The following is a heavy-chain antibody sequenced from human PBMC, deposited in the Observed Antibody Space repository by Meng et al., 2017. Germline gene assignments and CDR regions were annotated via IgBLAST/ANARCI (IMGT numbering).Heavy chain of an antibody. Sequence: VKSGAGGKRPGSEVKVSGKASGGTFISYTISWVRQAPGKGLEWMGRFIPILGIANYAQKFQGRVTITADKSTSTAYMELSSLRSEDTAVYYCASRVAYYYDSSGYYKNWYFDLWGRGTLVTVSS. CDR3: ASRVAYYYDSSGYYKNWYFDL. CDR2: FIPILGIA. J-gene: IGHJ2*01. V-gene: IGHV1-69*02. CDR1: GGTFISYT. D-gene: IGHD3-22*01.